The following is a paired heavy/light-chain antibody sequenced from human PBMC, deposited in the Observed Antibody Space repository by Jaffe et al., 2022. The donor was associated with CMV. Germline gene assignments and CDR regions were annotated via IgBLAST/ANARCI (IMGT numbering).Light chain of an antibody. CDR1: QNILYSFNNKNN. V-gene: IGKV4-1*01. J-gene: IGKJ4*01. CDR3: QQYYSPPLT. Sequence: DIVMTQSPDSLAVSLGERATIDCKSSQNILYSFNNKNNLAWYQQKPGQPPKLLIYWASTRESGVPDRFTGSGSGTDFTLTISSLQAEDVAVYYCQQYYSPPLTFGGGTKVEIK. CDR2: WAS.
Heavy chain of an antibody. D-gene: IGHD3-10*01. CDR2: IYYSGSV. CDR3: ARQLSGGSGTYHEFDS. CDR1: GGSISSSNYY. V-gene: IGHV4-39*01. J-gene: IGHJ4*02. Sequence: QLQLQESGPGLVKPSETLSLTCIVSGGSISSSNYYWGWIRQPPGKGLEWIGSIYYSGSVYYMPSLKSRVTISIDTSKNHFSLKLSSVTAADTAVYYCARQLSGGSGTYHEFDSWGLGTLVTVSS.